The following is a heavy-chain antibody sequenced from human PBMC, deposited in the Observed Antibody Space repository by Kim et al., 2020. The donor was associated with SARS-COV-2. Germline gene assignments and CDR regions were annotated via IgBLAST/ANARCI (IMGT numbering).Heavy chain of an antibody. CDR3: ARVDGGYDFGIDY. J-gene: IGHJ4*02. D-gene: IGHD5-12*01. Sequence: AQKFRGRVTSTADESTSTAYMELSSLRSEDTAVYYCARVDGGYDFGIDYWGQGTLVTVSS. V-gene: IGHV1-69*01.